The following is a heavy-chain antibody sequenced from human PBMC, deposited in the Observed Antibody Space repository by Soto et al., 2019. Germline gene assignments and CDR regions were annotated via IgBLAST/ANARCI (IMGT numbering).Heavy chain of an antibody. CDR1: GFSFSDYA. Sequence: VQLVESGGGVVQPGGSLRLSCAASGFSFSDYAMSWVRQAPGKGLEWVSGVSGGGGVTNYADSVKGRFTISRDNSKNTVYLQMNGLRAEDTAIYYCAKGRCSGTSCYSDYWGQGTLVTVSS. V-gene: IGHV3-23*04. CDR3: AKGRCSGTSCYSDY. D-gene: IGHD2-15*01. J-gene: IGHJ4*02. CDR2: VSGGGGVT.